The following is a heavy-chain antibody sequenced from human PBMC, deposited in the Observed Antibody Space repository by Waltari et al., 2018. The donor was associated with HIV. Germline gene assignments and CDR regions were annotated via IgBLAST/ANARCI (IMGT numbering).Heavy chain of an antibody. Sequence: QLQLQESGPGLVKPSETLSLTCTVSGDPITGYYWSWVRQPPGKGLEWIGHIYYSGSTTYNPSLKSRVTISVDTSKNQLSLKLSSVTAADTAVFYCARHYNFWSGYYGALEYWGQGALVTVSS. J-gene: IGHJ4*02. CDR2: IYYSGST. V-gene: IGHV4-59*01. CDR3: ARHYNFWSGYYGALEY. CDR1: GDPITGYY. D-gene: IGHD3-3*01.